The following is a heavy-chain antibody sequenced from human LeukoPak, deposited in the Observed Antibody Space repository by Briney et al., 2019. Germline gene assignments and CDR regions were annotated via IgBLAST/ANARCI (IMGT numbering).Heavy chain of an antibody. Sequence: PGGSLRLSCAVSGFSVSSYGMSWVRQAPGKGLEWVSAITVSGDTTYYADSAKGRFIISRDNSKNTLYLQMNSLRAEDTAVYYCAQGYSSGWFPYWGQGTLVTVSS. CDR3: AQGYSSGWFPY. V-gene: IGHV3-23*01. J-gene: IGHJ4*02. D-gene: IGHD6-19*01. CDR2: ITVSGDTT. CDR1: GFSVSSYG.